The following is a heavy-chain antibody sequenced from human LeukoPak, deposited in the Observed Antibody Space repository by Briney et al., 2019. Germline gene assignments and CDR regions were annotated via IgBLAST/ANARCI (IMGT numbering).Heavy chain of an antibody. CDR3: ASSRSGGYYYGSGSYYNVERGTDYYGMDV. D-gene: IGHD3-10*01. V-gene: IGHV5-10-1*01. J-gene: IGHJ6*04. Sequence: GESLKISCKGSGYSFTSYWISWGRQMPGKGLEWMGRIDPSDSYTNYNPSFQSHVTISADKSTNTSYLQWSSLKASDTAMYYCASSRSGGYYYGSGSYYNVERGTDYYGMDVCGKGTTVTVSS. CDR2: IDPSDSYT. CDR1: GYSFTSYW.